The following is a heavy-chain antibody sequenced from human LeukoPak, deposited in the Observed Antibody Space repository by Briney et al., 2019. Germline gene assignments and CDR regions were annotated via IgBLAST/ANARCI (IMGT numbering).Heavy chain of an antibody. CDR2: IKQDGSEK. CDR1: GFSFSSYW. D-gene: IGHD3-10*01. V-gene: IGHV3-7*01. J-gene: IGHJ4*02. CDR3: ARLKWFGSSSAPGYFDY. Sequence: GGSLRLSCAASGFSFSSYWMTWVRQAPGKGLEWVANIKQDGSEKNYVDSVKGRFTISRDNSKNTLYLQMNSLRAEDTAVYYCARLKWFGSSSAPGYFDYWGQGTLVTVSS.